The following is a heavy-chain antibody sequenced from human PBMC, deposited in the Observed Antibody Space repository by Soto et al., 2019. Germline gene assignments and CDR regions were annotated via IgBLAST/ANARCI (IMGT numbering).Heavy chain of an antibody. CDR1: GLTFSDNL. CDR3: ARDRRSVVPRANEALEV. D-gene: IGHD6-25*01. Sequence: QVQLVQSGAELKKPGASVNISCTASGLTFSDNLINGARQAPGQGLEWMGWLNPETGNTRYSETLQGRVTISRHSSASREYLELRVLENDDTALCFCARDRRSVVPRANEALEVWCKGTMMTVSS. V-gene: IGHV1-3*01. J-gene: IGHJ3*01. CDR2: LNPETGNT.